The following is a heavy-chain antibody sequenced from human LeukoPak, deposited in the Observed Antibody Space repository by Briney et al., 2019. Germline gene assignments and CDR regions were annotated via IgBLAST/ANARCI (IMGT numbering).Heavy chain of an antibody. V-gene: IGHV3-30*01. CDR1: GFTFSSYA. Sequence: GGSLRLSCAASGFTFSSYAMHWVRQAPGKGLEWVAVISYDGSNKYCADSVKGRFTISRDNSKNTLYLQMNSLRAEDTAVYYCARTYSGSSKDYWGQGTLVTVSS. J-gene: IGHJ4*02. CDR2: ISYDGSNK. CDR3: ARTYSGSSKDY. D-gene: IGHD1-26*01.